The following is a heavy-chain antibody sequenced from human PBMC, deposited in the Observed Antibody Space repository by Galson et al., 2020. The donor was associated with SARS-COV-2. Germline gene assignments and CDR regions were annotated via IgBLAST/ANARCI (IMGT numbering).Heavy chain of an antibody. J-gene: IGHJ4*02. V-gene: IGHV3-30-3*01. CDR1: GFTFSSYA. CDR3: ARETPVPAAMFDY. Sequence: GGSLRLSCAASGFTFSSYAMHWVRQAPGKGLEWVAVISYDGRNKYYTDSVKGRFTISRDNSKNTLYLQMNSLRAEDTAVYYCARETPVPAAMFDYWGQGTLVTVSS. D-gene: IGHD2-2*01. CDR2: ISYDGRNK.